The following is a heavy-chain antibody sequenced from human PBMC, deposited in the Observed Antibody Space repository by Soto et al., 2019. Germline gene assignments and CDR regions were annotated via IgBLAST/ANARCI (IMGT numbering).Heavy chain of an antibody. V-gene: IGHV3-23*01. D-gene: IGHD6-19*01. CDR1: GIEFSNYA. Sequence: GGSLRLSCVASGIEFSNYAMSWVRQAPGKGLEWVSISSASGRRRYHADSVKGRFTISRDNSKNTLYLHMTNLRAEDTAVYYCAKDGNWLDVYFDVWGQGTPVTV. CDR2: SSASGRRR. CDR3: AKDGNWLDVYFDV. J-gene: IGHJ4*02.